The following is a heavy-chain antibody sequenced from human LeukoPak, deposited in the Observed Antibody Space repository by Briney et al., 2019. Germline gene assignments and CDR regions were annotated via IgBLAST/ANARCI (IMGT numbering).Heavy chain of an antibody. CDR3: AKKGQADDNGKPD. D-gene: IGHD1-1*01. J-gene: IGHJ4*02. Sequence: PGGSLRLSCAASGIVFSSFGLGWVRQAPGKGLEWVSGIGAGGRGDTYYADSVKGRFTISRDNSKNTLYLQMNNLRADDTAVYYCAKKGQADDNGKPDWGQGTLVTVSS. CDR2: IGAGGRGDT. CDR1: GIVFSSFG. V-gene: IGHV3-23*01.